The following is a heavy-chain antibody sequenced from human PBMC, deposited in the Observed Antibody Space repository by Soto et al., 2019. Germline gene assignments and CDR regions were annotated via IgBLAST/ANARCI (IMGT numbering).Heavy chain of an antibody. CDR3: ARSKMATTGPYFDF. J-gene: IGHJ4*02. CDR1: GGSISSGDYY. CDR2: IYYSGTT. D-gene: IGHD5-12*01. Sequence: PSETLSLTCNVSGGSISSGDYYWSWIRQHPGKGLEWIGYIYYSGTTYYNSSLKSRLIISVDTSKNQFSLRLSSVTAADTAMYYCARSKMATTGPYFDFWGQGTLVTVSS. V-gene: IGHV4-31*03.